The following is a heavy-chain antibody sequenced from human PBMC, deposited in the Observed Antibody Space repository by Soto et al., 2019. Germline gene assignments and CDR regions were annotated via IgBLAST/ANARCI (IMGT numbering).Heavy chain of an antibody. V-gene: IGHV1-69*02. D-gene: IGHD3-9*01. Sequence: ASVKVSCKASGGTFSSYTISWVRQAPGQGLEWMGRIIPILGIANYAQKFQGRVTITADKSTSTAYMELISLRSEDTAVYYCARGTKVRIQLWSKPPYYDILTAEPSYYMDVWGKGTTVTVSS. CDR3: ARGTKVRIQLWSKPPYYDILTAEPSYYMDV. CDR1: GGTFSSYT. J-gene: IGHJ6*03. CDR2: IIPILGIA.